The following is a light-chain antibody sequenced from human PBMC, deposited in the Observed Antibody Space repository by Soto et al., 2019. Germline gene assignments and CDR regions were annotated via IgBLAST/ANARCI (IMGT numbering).Light chain of an antibody. V-gene: IGKV3-20*01. CDR3: QPYASSPAT. CDR1: QTVSNSY. J-gene: IGKJ1*01. CDR2: AAS. Sequence: EVVLTQSPGTLSLSPGERATLYCRASQTVSNSYLAWYQQKPGQAPRLRLYAASIRATGIPDRFSGSYSGTDFTLAIIGLEPEDFAVYYCQPYASSPATFGQGTKVEFK.